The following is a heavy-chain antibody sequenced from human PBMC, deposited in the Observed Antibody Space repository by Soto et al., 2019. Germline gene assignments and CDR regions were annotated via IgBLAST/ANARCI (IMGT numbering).Heavy chain of an antibody. D-gene: IGHD1-7*01. CDR1: GGTFSSYA. CDR2: IIPIFGTA. Sequence: QVQLVQSGAEVKKPGSSVKVSCKASGGTFSSYAISWVRQAPGQGLEWMGGIIPIFGTANYAQKFQGRVTITADESTRTDYMEPSRLRSEDTAVYSCGRWNYGGTGLGYWGQGTLVTVSS. J-gene: IGHJ4*02. CDR3: GRWNYGGTGLGY. V-gene: IGHV1-69*01.